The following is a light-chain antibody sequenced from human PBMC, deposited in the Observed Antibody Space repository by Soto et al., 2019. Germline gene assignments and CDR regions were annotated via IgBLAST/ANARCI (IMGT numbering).Light chain of an antibody. CDR2: EVS. Sequence: QSALTQPASVSGSPEQSITISCTGPSSDVGGYNYVSWYQQHPGKAPKLMIYEVSNRPSGVSNLFSGSKSGNTASLTISGLQAEDEADYYCSSYTSSSTRVFGGGTKLTVL. CDR3: SSYTSSSTRV. V-gene: IGLV2-14*01. J-gene: IGLJ3*02. CDR1: SSDVGGYNY.